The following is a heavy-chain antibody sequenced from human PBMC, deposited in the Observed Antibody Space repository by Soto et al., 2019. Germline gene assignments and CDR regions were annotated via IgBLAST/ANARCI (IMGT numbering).Heavy chain of an antibody. CDR1: GFTFSSYS. CDR3: ARDSHIAARRIGWFDP. J-gene: IGHJ5*02. Sequence: PGGSLRLSCAASGFTFSSYSMNWVRQAPGKGLEWVSSISSSSSYIYYADSVKGRFTISRDNAKNSLYLQMNSLRAEDTAVYYCARDSHIAARRIGWFDPWGQGTLVTVSS. CDR2: ISSSSSYI. D-gene: IGHD6-6*01. V-gene: IGHV3-21*01.